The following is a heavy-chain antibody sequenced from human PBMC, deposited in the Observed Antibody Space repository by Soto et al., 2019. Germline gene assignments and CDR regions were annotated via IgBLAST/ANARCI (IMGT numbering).Heavy chain of an antibody. D-gene: IGHD2-2*01. J-gene: IGHJ5*02. CDR3: ARDNEPDYCSSTSCPYWFDP. CDR2: IIPIFGTA. Sequence: GASVKVSCKASGGTFSSYAISWVRQAPGQGLEWMGGIIPIFGTANYAQKLQGRVTITADESTSTAYMELSSLRSEDTAVYYCARDNEPDYCSSTSCPYWFDPWGQGTLVTVSS. CDR1: GGTFSSYA. V-gene: IGHV1-69*13.